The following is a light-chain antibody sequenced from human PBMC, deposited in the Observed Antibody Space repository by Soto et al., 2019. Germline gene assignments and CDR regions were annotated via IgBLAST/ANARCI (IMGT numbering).Light chain of an antibody. CDR2: NNN. J-gene: IGLJ1*01. V-gene: IGLV1-47*02. CDR1: SSNIGSNY. Sequence: QSVLTQPPSASGTPGQGVTISCSGSSSNIGSNYVYWYQQLPGTTPNLLIYNNNQRRSGVPPRFSASTSGTSASLATRALRSADEADYYCSSWDGSMSGYVFGAGTKVTVL. CDR3: SSWDGSMSGYV.